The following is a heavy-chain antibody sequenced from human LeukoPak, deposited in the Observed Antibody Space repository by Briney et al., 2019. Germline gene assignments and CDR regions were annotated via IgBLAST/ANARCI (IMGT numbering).Heavy chain of an antibody. CDR3: ERESTPNPDYYYYYMDV. Sequence: GASVKVSCKASGYTFTGYYMHWVRQAPGQGLEWMGWINPNSGGTNYAQKFQGRVTMTRDTSISTAYMELSRLRSDDTDVYYCERESTPNPDYYYYYMDVWGKGTTVTVSS. CDR2: INPNSGGT. CDR1: GYTFTGYY. J-gene: IGHJ6*03. V-gene: IGHV1-2*02.